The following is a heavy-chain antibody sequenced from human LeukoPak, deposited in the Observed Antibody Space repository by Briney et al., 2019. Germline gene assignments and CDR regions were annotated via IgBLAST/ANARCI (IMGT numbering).Heavy chain of an antibody. D-gene: IGHD6-13*01. CDR3: AKAGSWYYFDY. J-gene: IGHJ4*02. CDR1: GFTFSSYA. Sequence: GESLRLSCAASGFTFSSYAMSWVRQAPGKRLEWVSVISGSGDSTSYADSVKGRFTIFRDNSKNTLYLQMNSLRAEDTAVYYCAKAGSWYYFDYWGQGTLVTVSS. CDR2: ISGSGDST. V-gene: IGHV3-23*01.